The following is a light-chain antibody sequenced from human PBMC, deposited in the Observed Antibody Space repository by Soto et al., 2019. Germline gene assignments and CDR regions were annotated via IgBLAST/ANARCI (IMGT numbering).Light chain of an antibody. J-gene: IGLJ3*02. CDR1: SNDVGSYNL. CDR3: CSYASTSTWV. Sequence: QSVLTQPASVSASPRQSITISCTGTSNDVGSYNLVSWYQQHPGKAPKLMIYEVSKRPSGISDRFSGSKSGNTASLTISGLPAEDEADYYCCSYASTSTWVFGGGTKVTVL. CDR2: EVS. V-gene: IGLV2-23*02.